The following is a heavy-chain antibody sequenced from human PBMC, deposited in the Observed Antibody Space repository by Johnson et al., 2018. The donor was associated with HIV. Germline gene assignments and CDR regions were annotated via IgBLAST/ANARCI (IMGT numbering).Heavy chain of an antibody. V-gene: IGHV3-66*01. J-gene: IGHJ3*02. CDR1: GFTVSSNY. D-gene: IGHD3-3*01. CDR2: IYSGGST. CDR3: AREGSWRWGRKRGPVKADAFDI. Sequence: VQLVESGGGLVQPGGSLRLSCAASGFTVSSNYMSWVRQAPGKGLEWVSVIYSGGSTYYADSVKGRFTIYRDNFKNTLYLQMNSLRAEDTAVYYCAREGSWRWGRKRGPVKADAFDIWGQGTMVTVSS.